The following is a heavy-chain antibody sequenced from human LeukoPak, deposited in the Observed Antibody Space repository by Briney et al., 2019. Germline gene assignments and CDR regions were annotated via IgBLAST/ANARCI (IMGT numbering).Heavy chain of an antibody. CDR1: GGSISSGGYS. Sequence: SETLSLTCAVSGGSISSGGYSWSWIRQPPGKGLEWIGYIYHSGSTYYNPSLKSRVTISVDRSKNQFSLKLSSVTAADTAVYYCARTSSSSSNYFDYWGQGTLVTVSS. CDR2: IYHSGST. J-gene: IGHJ4*02. D-gene: IGHD6-6*01. CDR3: ARTSSSSSNYFDY. V-gene: IGHV4-30-2*01.